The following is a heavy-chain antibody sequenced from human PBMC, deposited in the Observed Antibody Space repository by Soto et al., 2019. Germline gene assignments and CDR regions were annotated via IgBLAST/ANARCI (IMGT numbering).Heavy chain of an antibody. CDR3: AHSYSSSSGGDYYYYMDV. CDR1: GFSLSTSGVG. J-gene: IGHJ6*03. V-gene: IGHV2-5*02. Sequence: GSGPTLVNPTQTLTLTCTFSGFSLSTSGVGVGWIRQPPGKALEWLALIYWDDDKRYSPSLKSRLTITKDTSKNQVVLTMTNMDPVDTATYYCAHSYSSSSGGDYYYYMDVWGKGTTVTVSS. D-gene: IGHD6-6*01. CDR2: IYWDDDK.